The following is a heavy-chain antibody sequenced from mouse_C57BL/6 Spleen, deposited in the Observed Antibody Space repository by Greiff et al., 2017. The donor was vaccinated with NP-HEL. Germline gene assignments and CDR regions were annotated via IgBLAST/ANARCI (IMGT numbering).Heavy chain of an antibody. D-gene: IGHD2-2*01. Sequence: QVQLQQPGAELVKPGASVKLSCKASGYTFTSYWMHWVKQRPGQGLEWIGMIHPNSGSTNYNEKFKSKATLTVDKSSSTAYMQLSSLTSEDSAVYYCARNGYDGFGFAYWGQGTLVTVSA. CDR1: GYTFTSYW. CDR3: ARNGYDGFGFAY. J-gene: IGHJ3*01. V-gene: IGHV1-64*01. CDR2: IHPNSGST.